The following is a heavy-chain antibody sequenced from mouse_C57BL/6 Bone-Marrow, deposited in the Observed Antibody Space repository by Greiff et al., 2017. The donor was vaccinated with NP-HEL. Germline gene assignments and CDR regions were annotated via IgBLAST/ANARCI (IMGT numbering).Heavy chain of an antibody. J-gene: IGHJ3*01. V-gene: IGHV1-39*01. CDR3: ARGSSGSGRFAY. D-gene: IGHD3-2*02. Sequence: EVKLVESGPELVKPGASVKISCKASGYSFTDYNMNWVKQSNGKSLEWIGVINPNYGTTSYNQKFKGKATLTVDQSSSTAYMQLNSLTSEDSAVYYCARGSSGSGRFAYWGQGTLVTVSA. CDR1: GYSFTDYN. CDR2: INPNYGTT.